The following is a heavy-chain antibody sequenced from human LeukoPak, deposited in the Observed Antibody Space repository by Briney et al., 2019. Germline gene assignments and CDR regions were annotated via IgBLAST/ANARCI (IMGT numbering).Heavy chain of an antibody. D-gene: IGHD3-9*01. J-gene: IGHJ4*02. Sequence: EGSLRLSCAASGFTFSSYGMNWVRQAPGKGLEWVAFIRYDGGNKYYADSVKGRFTISKDNSKNTLYMRMSSLRAEDTAVYYCATRGDILTGYPYYFDNWGQGTLVTVSS. CDR3: ATRGDILTGYPYYFDN. V-gene: IGHV3-30*02. CDR1: GFTFSSYG. CDR2: IRYDGGNK.